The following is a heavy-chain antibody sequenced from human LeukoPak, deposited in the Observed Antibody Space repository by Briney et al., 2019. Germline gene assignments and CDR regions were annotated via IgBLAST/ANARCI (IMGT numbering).Heavy chain of an antibody. CDR3: ASFYDSSGPLDY. J-gene: IGHJ4*02. V-gene: IGHV4-59*12. CDR2: IYYSGST. Sequence: SETLSLTCTVSGGSISSYYWSWIRQPPGKGLEWIGYIYYSGSTNYNPSLKSRVTISVDTSKNQFSLKLSSVTAADTAVYYCASFYDSSGPLDYWGQGTLVAVSS. D-gene: IGHD3-22*01. CDR1: GGSISSYY.